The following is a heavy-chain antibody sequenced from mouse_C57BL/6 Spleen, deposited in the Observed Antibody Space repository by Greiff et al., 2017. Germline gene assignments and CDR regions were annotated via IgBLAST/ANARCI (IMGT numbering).Heavy chain of an antibody. Sequence: VQLQQSGAELVRPGASVTLSCKASGYTFTDYEMHWVKQTPVHGLEWIGAIDPETGGTAYNQKFKGKAILTADKSSSTAYMELRSLTSEDSAVSYCTREGNYYGSSYADYWGQGTTLTVSS. CDR3: TREGNYYGSSYADY. V-gene: IGHV1-15*01. CDR1: GYTFTDYE. D-gene: IGHD1-1*01. CDR2: IDPETGGT. J-gene: IGHJ2*01.